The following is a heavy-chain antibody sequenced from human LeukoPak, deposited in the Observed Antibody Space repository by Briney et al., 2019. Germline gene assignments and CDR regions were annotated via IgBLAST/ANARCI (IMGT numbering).Heavy chain of an antibody. CDR2: IFQSGRT. J-gene: IGHJ6*02. V-gene: IGHV4-4*02. CDR3: ARVGVGTVTATRYYYYYGMDV. CDR1: GGSVSSTNW. D-gene: IGHD2-21*02. Sequence: SSGTLSLTCAVFGGSVSSTNWWSWVRQPPGKGLEWIGEIFQSGRTNYNPSLRGRVTISVDTSKNQFSLKLSSVTAADTAVYYCARVGVGTVTATRYYYYYGMDVWGQGTTVTVSS.